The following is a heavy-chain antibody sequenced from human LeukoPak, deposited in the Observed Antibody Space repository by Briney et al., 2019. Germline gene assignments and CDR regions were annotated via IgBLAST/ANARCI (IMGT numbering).Heavy chain of an antibody. J-gene: IGHJ4*02. V-gene: IGHV3-7*03. D-gene: IGHD1-14*01. CDR3: MTELLGY. CDR2: MRGDGNEK. Sequence: AGGSLRLSCAASGFSFSSYWMTWVRQAPGRGLEFVANMRGDGNEKYYMDSMKGRLTISRDNAKNSLFLQMSGLRAEDTAVYYCMTELLGYRGQGTLVTVSS. CDR1: GFSFSSYW.